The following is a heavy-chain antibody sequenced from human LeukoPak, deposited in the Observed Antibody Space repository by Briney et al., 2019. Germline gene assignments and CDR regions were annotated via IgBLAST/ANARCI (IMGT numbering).Heavy chain of an antibody. CDR3: VRDIWIREELSYFDY. J-gene: IGHJ4*02. CDR2: IWNDGSQK. V-gene: IGHV3-33*01. Sequence: PGGSLRLSCAASGFTLRMHGMHWIRQAPGKGLEWVAVIWNDGSQKKYVDSVEGRFTISKDNSQNTVDLQMNSLRVEDTAFYYCVRDIWIREELSYFDYWGQGTLVTVSS. CDR1: GFTLRMHG. D-gene: IGHD1-7*01.